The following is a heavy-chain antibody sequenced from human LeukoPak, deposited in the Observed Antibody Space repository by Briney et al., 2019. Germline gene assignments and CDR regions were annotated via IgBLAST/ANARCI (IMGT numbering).Heavy chain of an antibody. D-gene: IGHD3-10*01. CDR1: GGSISSYY. J-gene: IGHJ5*02. CDR2: SYDSGNT. V-gene: IGHV4-59*08. CDR3: ARHRPVLLWFGELSSNWFDP. Sequence: SETLSLTCTVSGGSISSYYWSWIRQPPGQDLEWIGYSYDSGNTNYNPSLKSRVTISVDTTKNQFSLKLTSVTAADTAVYYCARHRPVLLWFGELSSNWFDPWGQGTLVTVSS.